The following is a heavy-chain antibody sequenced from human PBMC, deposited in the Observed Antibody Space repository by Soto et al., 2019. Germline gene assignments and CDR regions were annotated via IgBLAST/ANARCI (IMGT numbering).Heavy chain of an antibody. J-gene: IGHJ6*02. CDR2: IIPIFGTA. Sequence: ASVKVSCKASGGTFSSYAISWVRQAPGQGLEWMGGIIPIFGTANYAQKFQGRVTITADESTSTAYMELSSLRSEDTAVYYCARGCLTSYDILTGYYSLYYYYYGMDVWGQGTTVTVSS. D-gene: IGHD3-9*01. CDR3: ARGCLTSYDILTGYYSLYYYYYGMDV. V-gene: IGHV1-69*13. CDR1: GGTFSSYA.